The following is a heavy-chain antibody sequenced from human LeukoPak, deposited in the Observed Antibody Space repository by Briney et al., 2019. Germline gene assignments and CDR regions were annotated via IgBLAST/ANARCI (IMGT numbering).Heavy chain of an antibody. D-gene: IGHD3-10*01. J-gene: IGHJ4*02. CDR3: ARRGGSGAPDN. V-gene: IGHV4-39*02. CDR1: DDSISSSDYY. CDR2: IYYTGST. Sequence: PSETLSLTCTVSDDSISSSDYYWDWIRQPPGKGLEWIGSIYYTGSTHYNPSLKSRVTISVDTSKNHFSLKLNSVTATDTAVYYCARRGGSGAPDNWGQGTLVTVSS.